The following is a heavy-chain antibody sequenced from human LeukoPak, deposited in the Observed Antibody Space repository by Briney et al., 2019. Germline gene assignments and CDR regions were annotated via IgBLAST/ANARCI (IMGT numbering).Heavy chain of an antibody. D-gene: IGHD3-22*01. V-gene: IGHV4-30-2*01. Sequence: SETLSLTCAVSGGSISIGGYSWSWIRQPPGKGLEWIGYIYHSGSTYYNPSLKSRVTISVDRSKNQFSLKLSSVTAADTAVYYCASAYYYDSSGSGFDYWGQGTLVTVSS. CDR2: IYHSGST. CDR1: GGSISIGGYS. CDR3: ASAYYYDSSGSGFDY. J-gene: IGHJ4*02.